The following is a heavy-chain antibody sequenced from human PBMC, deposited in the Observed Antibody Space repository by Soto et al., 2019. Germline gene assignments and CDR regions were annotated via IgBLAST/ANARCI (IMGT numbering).Heavy chain of an antibody. CDR2: ISGSGGST. CDR3: AKARINYDFCQPLDS. D-gene: IGHD3-3*01. J-gene: IGHJ4*02. Sequence: PGGSLRLSCAASGFTFSSYAMSWVRQAPGKGLEWASGISGSGGSTYYADSVKGRFTISRDNSENTLYLQMNSLRAEDTAIYYCAKARINYDFCQPLDSWGQGTLVTVSS. CDR1: GFTFSSYA. V-gene: IGHV3-23*01.